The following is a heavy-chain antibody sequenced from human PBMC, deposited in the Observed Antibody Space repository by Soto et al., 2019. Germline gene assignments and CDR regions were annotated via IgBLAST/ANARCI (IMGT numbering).Heavy chain of an antibody. CDR1: GFTFSSYG. CDR2: ISYDGSNK. CDR3: AKAPTYVVVTAIEY. J-gene: IGHJ4*02. Sequence: GRSLRLSCAASGFTFSSYGMHLVRQAPGKGLEWVAFISYDGSNKYYADSVKGRFTISRDNSKNTLYLQMNSLRAEDTAVYYCAKAPTYVVVTAIEYWGKGTLVTVSS. D-gene: IGHD2-21*02. V-gene: IGHV3-30*18.